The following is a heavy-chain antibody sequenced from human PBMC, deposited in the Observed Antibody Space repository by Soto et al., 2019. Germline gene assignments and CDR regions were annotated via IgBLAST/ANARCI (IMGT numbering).Heavy chain of an antibody. CDR1: GFSFTNYE. D-gene: IGHD3-16*01. Sequence: PGGSLRLSCAVSGFSFTNYEMNWVRQATGKGLEWSAYIGLSGDTIYYADPVKGRFTISRDHAKNSLELQMNILRADDTALYYCARESFSASPNFFDYWGRGTQVTVSS. J-gene: IGHJ4*02. V-gene: IGHV3-48*03. CDR2: IGLSGDTI. CDR3: ARESFSASPNFFDY.